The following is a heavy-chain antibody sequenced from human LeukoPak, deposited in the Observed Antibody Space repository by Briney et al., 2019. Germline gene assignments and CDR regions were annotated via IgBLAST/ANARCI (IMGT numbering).Heavy chain of an antibody. D-gene: IGHD2-2*01. Sequence: SETLSLTCTVSGGSISSYYWSWIRQPPGKGLEWIGRIYYSGSTNYNPSLKSRVTMSVDTSKNQLSLKLSSVTAADTAVYYCARWQWGYWSSTSCFGWSAPWGEGSLVT. CDR1: GGSISSYY. V-gene: IGHV4-59*01. J-gene: IGHJ5*02. CDR3: ARWQWGYWSSTSCFGWSAP. CDR2: IYYSGST.